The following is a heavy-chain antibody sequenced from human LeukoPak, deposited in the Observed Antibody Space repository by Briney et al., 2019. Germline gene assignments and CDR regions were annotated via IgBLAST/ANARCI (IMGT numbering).Heavy chain of an antibody. CDR3: AKDQKSGVVRGVIITYFDY. CDR2: ISYDGNNK. J-gene: IGHJ4*02. Sequence: PGGSLRLSCAASGFTFSSYAMHWVRQAPGKGLEWVAIISYDGNNKYYADSVKGRFTISRDNSKNTLYLQMNSLRAEDTAVYYCAKDQKSGVVRGVIITYFDYWGQGTLVTVSS. V-gene: IGHV3-30*18. CDR1: GFTFSSYA. D-gene: IGHD3-10*01.